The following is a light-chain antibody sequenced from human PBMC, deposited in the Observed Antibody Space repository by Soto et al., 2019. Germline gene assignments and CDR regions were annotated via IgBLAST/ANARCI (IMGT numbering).Light chain of an antibody. CDR3: QQSYSTLLIT. J-gene: IGKJ5*01. Sequence: DIQMTQSPSFLSASVGDRVTISCRASQAINTYLNWYQQKPGKAPKLLIYGTSDLQNGVPSRFXGGGSGTDFTLTISSLQTEDFATYYCQQSYSTLLITFGQRTRLEV. V-gene: IGKV1-39*01. CDR1: QAINTY. CDR2: GTS.